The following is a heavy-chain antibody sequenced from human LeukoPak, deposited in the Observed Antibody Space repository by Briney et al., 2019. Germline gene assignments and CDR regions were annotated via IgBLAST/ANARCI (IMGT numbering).Heavy chain of an antibody. D-gene: IGHD3-10*01. CDR1: GYTFTSYY. Sequence: ASVKVSCKASGYTFTSYYMHWVRQAPGQGLEWMGIINPSGGSTSYAQKFQGRVTMSRDTSTSTAYMEVRSLRSDDTAVYYCARDGRFGELFDYWGQGTLVTVSS. V-gene: IGHV1-46*01. J-gene: IGHJ4*02. CDR2: INPSGGST. CDR3: ARDGRFGELFDY.